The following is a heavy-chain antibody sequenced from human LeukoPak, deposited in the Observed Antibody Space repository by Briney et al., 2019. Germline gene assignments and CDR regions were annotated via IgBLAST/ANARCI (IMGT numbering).Heavy chain of an antibody. V-gene: IGHV3-21*01. D-gene: IGHD6-19*01. CDR1: GFTFSSYS. CDR2: ISSSSSYI. CDR3: ARDLVAVAGRPLGY. J-gene: IGHJ4*02. Sequence: GGSLRLSCAASGFTFSSYSMNWVRQAPGKGLEWVSSISSSSSYIYYADSVKGRFTISRDNAKNSLYLQMNSLRSEDTAVYYCARDLVAVAGRPLGYWGQGTLVTVSS.